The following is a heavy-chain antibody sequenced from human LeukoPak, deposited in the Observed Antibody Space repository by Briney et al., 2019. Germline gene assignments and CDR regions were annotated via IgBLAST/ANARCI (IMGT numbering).Heavy chain of an antibody. V-gene: IGHV6-1*01. D-gene: IGHD1-26*01. Sequence: SQTLSLTCAVSGDSVSSNIASWNWIRQSPSGGLEWLGRTYYRSQWSNDYAVSVESRITIDPDTSKNEFSLQLNSVTPEDTAVYYGERDPDISYEWGLFAPWGRGTLVTVSS. CDR3: ERDPDISYEWGLFAP. CDR1: GDSVSSNIAS. CDR2: TYYRSQWSN. J-gene: IGHJ5*02.